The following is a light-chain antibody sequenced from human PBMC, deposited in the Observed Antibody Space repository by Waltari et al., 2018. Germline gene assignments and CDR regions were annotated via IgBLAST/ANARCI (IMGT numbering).Light chain of an antibody. J-gene: IGKJ1*01. CDR3: QKYGTLPAT. Sequence: EIVLTQSPGTLSLSPGERATLSCRASQSVSKYLAWYQQKPGQAPRLLIYDASTRATGIPVRFSATGWGTDFSLSISRLEPEDFAVYYCQKYGTLPATFGQGTKVQMK. CDR1: QSVSKY. V-gene: IGKV3-20*01. CDR2: DAS.